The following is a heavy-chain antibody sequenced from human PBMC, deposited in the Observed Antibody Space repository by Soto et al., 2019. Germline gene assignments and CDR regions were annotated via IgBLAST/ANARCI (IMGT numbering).Heavy chain of an antibody. J-gene: IGHJ6*03. D-gene: IGHD2-15*01. CDR2: IYHSGST. CDR3: ARVRYCSGGSCYSRYYYMDV. Sequence: QVQLQESGPGLVKPSGTLSLTCAVSSGSISSSNWWSWARQPPGKGLEWIGEIYHSGSTNYNPSLKCRATISVDKSKYQFSLKLSSVTAADTAVYYCARVRYCSGGSCYSRYYYMDVWGKGTTVTVSS. V-gene: IGHV4-4*02. CDR1: SGSISSSNW.